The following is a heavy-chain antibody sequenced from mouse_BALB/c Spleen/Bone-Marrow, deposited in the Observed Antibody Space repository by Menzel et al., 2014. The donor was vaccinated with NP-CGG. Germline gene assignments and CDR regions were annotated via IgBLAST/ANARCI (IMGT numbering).Heavy chain of an antibody. Sequence: EVKLVESGGGLVKPGGSLKLSCAGSGFTFCSYAMSWGRQTPEKRLEWVASISSGGGTYYPASVKGRFTISRDNVRNILYLQMSSLRSEDTAMYYCARGGGLRGLYPMDYWGQGTSVTVSS. D-gene: IGHD2-4*01. V-gene: IGHV5-6-5*01. CDR2: ISSGGGT. CDR1: GFTFCSYA. CDR3: ARGGGLRGLYPMDY. J-gene: IGHJ4*01.